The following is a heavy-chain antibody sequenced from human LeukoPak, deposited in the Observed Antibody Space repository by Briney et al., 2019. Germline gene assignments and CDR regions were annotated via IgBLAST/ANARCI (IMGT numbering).Heavy chain of an antibody. Sequence: GGSLRLSCAASGFAFSNYAMHWVRQAPGKGLEWVAVTSYDGRNKYYADSVKGRFTISRDNSKNTLYLQMNSLRAEDTAVYYCARVLRCSGGSCYSDWFDPWGQGTLVTGSS. CDR2: TSYDGRNK. J-gene: IGHJ5*02. CDR1: GFAFSNYA. D-gene: IGHD2-15*01. CDR3: ARVLRCSGGSCYSDWFDP. V-gene: IGHV3-30*04.